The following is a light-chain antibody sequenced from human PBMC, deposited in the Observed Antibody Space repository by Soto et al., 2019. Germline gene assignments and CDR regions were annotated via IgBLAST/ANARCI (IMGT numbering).Light chain of an antibody. CDR2: DAS. CDR3: QHRCVSLT. V-gene: IGKV3-11*01. J-gene: IGKJ4*01. Sequence: IVLTQSPATLSLSPGERATLSCRAGQSISTYLAWYQQKSGQAPRLLIYDASNRDTGTPARFSGSGSGTDFTLTISSLEPEDSAVYYGQHRCVSLTFGGGTKVEIK. CDR1: QSISTY.